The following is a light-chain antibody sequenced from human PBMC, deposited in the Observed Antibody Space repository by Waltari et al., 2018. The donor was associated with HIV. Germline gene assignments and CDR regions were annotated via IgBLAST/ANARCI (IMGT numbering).Light chain of an antibody. Sequence: DIVMTQSPDSLAVSLGERATINCKSSQSVLYSSNNKNYLAWYQQKPGQPPERLIYWASTRESGVPDRFSGSGSAPDFTLTISSLQAEDVAVYYCQQYYSTPLTFGGGTQVEIK. CDR1: QSVLYSSNNKNY. J-gene: IGKJ4*01. CDR3: QQYYSTPLT. CDR2: WAS. V-gene: IGKV4-1*01.